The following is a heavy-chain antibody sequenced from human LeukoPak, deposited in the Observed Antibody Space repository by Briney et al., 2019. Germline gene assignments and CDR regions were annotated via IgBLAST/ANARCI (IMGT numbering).Heavy chain of an antibody. CDR3: AKHNYSGTWYRLY. CDR1: AYTFTSYD. D-gene: IGHD5-24*01. CDR2: IATHNSHT. Sequence: ASVKVSCKASAYTFTSYDINWVRQSPGQGLEWLGWIATHNSHTNYAQKFQGRVTMTADTSTSTAYLELRSLRSDDTAVYYCAKHNYSGTWYRLYWGQGTLVTVFS. J-gene: IGHJ4*02. V-gene: IGHV1-18*01.